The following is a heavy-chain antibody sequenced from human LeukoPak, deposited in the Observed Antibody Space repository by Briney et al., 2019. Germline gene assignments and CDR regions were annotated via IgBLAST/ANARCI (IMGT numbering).Heavy chain of an antibody. CDR2: ISSSGSTI. CDR1: GFTFGDYY. CDR3: ARDAPGDCGGDCPYYYYGMDV. Sequence: GGSLRLSCAASGFTFGDYYMSWIRQAPGKGLEWVSYISSSGSTIYYADSVKGRFTISRDNAKNSLYLQMNSLRAEDTAVYYCARDAPGDCGGDCPYYYYGMDVWGQGTTVTVSS. V-gene: IGHV3-11*01. J-gene: IGHJ6*02. D-gene: IGHD2-21*02.